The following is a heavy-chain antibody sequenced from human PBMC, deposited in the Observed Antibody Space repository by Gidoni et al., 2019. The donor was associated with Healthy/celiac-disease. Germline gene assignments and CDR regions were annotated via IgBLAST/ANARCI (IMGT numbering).Heavy chain of an antibody. CDR3: AKDRKVATMIVVVTLDAFDI. D-gene: IGHD3-22*01. V-gene: IGHV3-23*01. J-gene: IGHJ3*02. CDR2: IIGSGGST. Sequence: EVQLLESGGGLVQPGGSLRLSCAASGFTFSSYAMSWVRQAPGKGLEWVSAIIGSGGSTYYADSVKGRFTISRDNSKNTLYLQMNSLRAEDTAVYYCAKDRKVATMIVVVTLDAFDIWGQGTMVTVSS. CDR1: GFTFSSYA.